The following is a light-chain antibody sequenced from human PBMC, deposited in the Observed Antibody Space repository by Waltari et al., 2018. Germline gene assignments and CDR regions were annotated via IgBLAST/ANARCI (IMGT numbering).Light chain of an antibody. J-gene: IGLJ2*01. CDR3: CSYTTTTTLEDVI. CDR2: DVT. V-gene: IGLV2-14*03. Sequence: QSALTQPASVSGSPGQSISISCRGTSSDIGRSNYVSWYQQHTAKAPKLIIYDVTHRPSGVSNRFSAYKSANTAYLTISGLQAEDEADYYCCSYTTTTTLEDVIFGGGTKLTVL. CDR1: SSDIGRSNY.